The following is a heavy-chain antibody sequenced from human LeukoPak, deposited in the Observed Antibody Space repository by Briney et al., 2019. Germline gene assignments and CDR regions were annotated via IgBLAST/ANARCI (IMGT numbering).Heavy chain of an antibody. J-gene: IGHJ4*02. V-gene: IGHV5-51*01. CDR1: GYRFTSYW. Sequence: GGALKISCKGSGYRFTSYWIGWVRQMPGKGLELMGIIYPGASDTRYSPSFQGQVTISADKSISTAYLQWSSLKASDTAMYYCASTTGTTYDYWGQGTLVTVSS. CDR2: IYPGASDT. D-gene: IGHD1-1*01. CDR3: ASTTGTTYDY.